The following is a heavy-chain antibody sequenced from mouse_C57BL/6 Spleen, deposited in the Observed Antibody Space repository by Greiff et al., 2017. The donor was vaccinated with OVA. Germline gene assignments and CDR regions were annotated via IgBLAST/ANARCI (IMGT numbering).Heavy chain of an antibody. Sequence: VQLQQPGAELVRPGSSVKLSCKASGYTFTSYWMDWVKQSPGQGLEWIGNIYPSDSETYYNQKFKDQVTLTGGNSSSTAYLQLSSLTSEDSVVYYCTRESTRVTTNFDVWGTGTTVTVSS. CDR2: IYPSDSET. D-gene: IGHD2-2*01. CDR1: GYTFTSYW. J-gene: IGHJ1*03. V-gene: IGHV1-61*01. CDR3: TRESTRVTTNFDV.